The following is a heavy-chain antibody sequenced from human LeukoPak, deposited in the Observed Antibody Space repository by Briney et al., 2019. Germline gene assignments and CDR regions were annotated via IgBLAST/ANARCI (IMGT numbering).Heavy chain of an antibody. J-gene: IGHJ4*02. Sequence: GGSLRLSCAASGFTFSSYSMNWVRQAPGKGLEWVSSISGSSSYIYYADSVKGRFTISRDNAKNSLYLQMNSLRAEDTAVYYCARAKSSSSEEYFDYWGQGTLVTVSS. CDR3: ARAKSSSSEEYFDY. CDR1: GFTFSSYS. V-gene: IGHV3-21*01. CDR2: ISGSSSYI. D-gene: IGHD6-6*01.